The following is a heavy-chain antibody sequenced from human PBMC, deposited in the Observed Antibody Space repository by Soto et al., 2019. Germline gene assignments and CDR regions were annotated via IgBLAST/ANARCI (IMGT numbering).Heavy chain of an antibody. J-gene: IGHJ6*02. CDR2: ISSSSSTI. D-gene: IGHD6-6*01. CDR1: GFTFSSDG. Sequence: GGSLRLSCAASGFTFSSDGMHWVRQAPGKGLEWVSYISSSSSTIYYADSVKGRFTISRDNAKNSLYLQMNSLRDEDTAVYYCARPEYSSSSYGMDVWGQGTTVTVSS. V-gene: IGHV3-48*02. CDR3: ARPEYSSSSYGMDV.